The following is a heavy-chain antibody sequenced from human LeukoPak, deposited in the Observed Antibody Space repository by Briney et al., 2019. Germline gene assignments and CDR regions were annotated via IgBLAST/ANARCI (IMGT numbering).Heavy chain of an antibody. CDR3: ARAGSSSWYTWFDP. J-gene: IGHJ5*02. V-gene: IGHV4-59*01. Sequence: SETLSLTCTVSGGSISSYYWSWIRQPPGKGLEWIGYIYYSGSTNYNPSLKSRVTISVDTSKNQFSLKLSSVTAADTAVYYCARAGSSSWYTWFDPWGQGTLVTASS. CDR2: IYYSGST. D-gene: IGHD6-13*01. CDR1: GGSISSYY.